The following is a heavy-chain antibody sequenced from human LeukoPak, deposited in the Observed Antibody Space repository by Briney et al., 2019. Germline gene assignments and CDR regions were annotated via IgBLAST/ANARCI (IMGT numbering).Heavy chain of an antibody. CDR3: ARGDRYVYGMDV. J-gene: IGHJ6*04. CDR1: GGSISSGDYY. D-gene: IGHD3-16*01. Sequence: SQTLSLTCTVSGGSISSGDYYWSWIRQPPGKGLEWIGYIYYSGSTYYNPSLESRVTISVDTSKNQFSLKLSSVTAADTAVYYCARGDRYVYGMDVWGKGTTVTVSS. CDR2: IYYSGST. V-gene: IGHV4-30-4*01.